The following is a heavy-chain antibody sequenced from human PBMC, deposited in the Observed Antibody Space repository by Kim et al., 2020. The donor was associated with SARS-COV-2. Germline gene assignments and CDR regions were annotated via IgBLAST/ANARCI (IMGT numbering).Heavy chain of an antibody. D-gene: IGHD2-15*01. V-gene: IGHV3-23*01. CDR1: GFTFSSYS. J-gene: IGHJ4*02. CDR2: ISASGETT. Sequence: GGSLRLSCAASGFTFSSYSLGWVRQAPGKGLEWVSAISASGETTHYADSVKGRFTISRDNSKNTVYLQMNSLGADDTAVYYCAKGRVVGATFNYDCCGQG. CDR3: AKGRVVGATFNYDC.